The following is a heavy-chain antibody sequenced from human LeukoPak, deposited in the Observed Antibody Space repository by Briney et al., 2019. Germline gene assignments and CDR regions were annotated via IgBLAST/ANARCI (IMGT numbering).Heavy chain of an antibody. Sequence: GGSLRLSCAASGFTFSDYYMSWIRQAPGKGLEWVSYISSSGSTIYYADSVKGRFTISRDNAKNSLYLQMNSLRAEDTAVYYCASGCWEYQLLYAFDIWGQGTMVTVSS. J-gene: IGHJ3*02. CDR2: ISSSGSTI. V-gene: IGHV3-11*01. CDR1: GFTFSDYY. CDR3: ASGCWEYQLLYAFDI. D-gene: IGHD2-2*01.